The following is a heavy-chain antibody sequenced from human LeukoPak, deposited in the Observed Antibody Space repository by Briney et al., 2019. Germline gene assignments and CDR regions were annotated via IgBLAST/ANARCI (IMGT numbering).Heavy chain of an antibody. V-gene: IGHV1-18*01. J-gene: IGHJ6*03. CDR2: ISAYNGNT. D-gene: IGHD3-22*01. CDR1: GYTFTSYG. Sequence: ASVKVSCKASGYTFTSYGISWVRQAPGQGLEWMGWISAYNGNTNYAQKLQGRVTMTTDTSTSTAYMELRSVRSDDTAVYYCARVLMKTYYYDSSGYRYYYYMDVWGKGATVTVSS. CDR3: ARVLMKTYYYDSSGYRYYYYMDV.